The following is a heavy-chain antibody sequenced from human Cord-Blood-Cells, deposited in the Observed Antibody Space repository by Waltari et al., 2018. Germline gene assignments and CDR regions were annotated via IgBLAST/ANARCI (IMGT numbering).Heavy chain of an antibody. Sequence: QLQLQESGPGLVKPSETLSLTCTVSGGSISSSSYYWGWIRQPPGKGLEWIGSIYYSGSTYYNPSLKGRVTISVDTSKNQFSLKLGSVTAADTAVYYCARQGYSSSHEYFQHWGQGTLVTVSS. D-gene: IGHD6-13*01. J-gene: IGHJ1*01. CDR2: IYYSGST. CDR3: ARQGYSSSHEYFQH. CDR1: GGSISSSSYY. V-gene: IGHV4-39*07.